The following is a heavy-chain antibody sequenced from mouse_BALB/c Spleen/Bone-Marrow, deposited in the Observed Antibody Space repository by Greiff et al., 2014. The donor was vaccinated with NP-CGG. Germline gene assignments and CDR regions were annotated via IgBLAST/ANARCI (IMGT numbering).Heavy chain of an antibody. Sequence: VQLQQSRIKLFSSGISVKISCKGSGYTFTDHAIHWVKRSHAKSLEWIGVISGYYGDAIYNQKFKGKATMTVDKSSSTAYMELARLTSEDSAIYYCARSGKVRNAMDYWGQGTSVTVSS. J-gene: IGHJ4*01. CDR2: ISGYYGDA. D-gene: IGHD2-14*01. CDR3: ARSGKVRNAMDY. CDR1: GYTFTDHA. V-gene: IGHV1S137*01.